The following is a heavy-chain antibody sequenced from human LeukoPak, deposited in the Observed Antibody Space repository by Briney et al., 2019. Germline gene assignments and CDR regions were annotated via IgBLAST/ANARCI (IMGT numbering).Heavy chain of an antibody. D-gene: IGHD3-22*01. CDR1: GFTFSSYA. CDR3: AKGSYYDSSGSFYFDY. V-gene: IGHV3-23*01. CDR2: ISGSGDNT. J-gene: IGHJ4*02. Sequence: GGSLRLSCAASGFTFSSYAMSWVRQAPGKGLEWVSGISGSGDNTYYADSVKGRFTISRDNSKNTLYVQVNSLGTEDTAAYYCAKGSYYDSSGSFYFDYWGQGTLVTVSA.